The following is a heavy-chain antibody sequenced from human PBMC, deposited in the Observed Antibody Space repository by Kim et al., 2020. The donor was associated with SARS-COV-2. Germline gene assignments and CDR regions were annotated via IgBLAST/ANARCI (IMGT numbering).Heavy chain of an antibody. CDR3: ARSGVGTKLAFDI. D-gene: IGHD3-10*01. Sequence: YAQKLQGRVTMTTDTSTSTAYMELRSLRSDDTAVYYCARSGVGTKLAFDIWGQGTMVTVSS. V-gene: IGHV1-18*01. J-gene: IGHJ3*02.